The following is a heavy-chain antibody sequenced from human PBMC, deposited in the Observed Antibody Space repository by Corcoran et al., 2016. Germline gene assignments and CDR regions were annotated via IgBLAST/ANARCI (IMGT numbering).Heavy chain of an antibody. CDR1: GGSFSGYY. V-gene: IGHV4-34*01. D-gene: IGHD3-22*01. J-gene: IGHJ4*02. CDR2: INHSGST. CDR3: ARGRNYYDSSGYYRGNPFDY. Sequence: QVQLQQWGAGLLKPSETLSLTCAVYGGSFSGYYWSWIRQPPGKGLEWIGEINHSGSTNYNPSLKSRVTISVDTSKNQFSPKLSSVTAADTAVYYCARGRNYYDSSGYYRGNPFDYWGQGTLVTVSS.